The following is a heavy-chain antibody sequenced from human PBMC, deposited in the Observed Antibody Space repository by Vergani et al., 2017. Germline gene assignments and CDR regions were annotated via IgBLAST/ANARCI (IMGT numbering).Heavy chain of an antibody. CDR2: IYYTGSA. J-gene: IGHJ6*02. V-gene: IGHV4-39*01. CDR3: ARHDSGHYDASYYGLDV. D-gene: IGHD3-16*01. CDR1: GDSISSRNCY. Sequence: QLQLHKSGPGLVKPSETLSLTCTVSGDSISSRNCYWGWIRQTPGKGLEWIGSIYYTGSAYYNPSLKSRVSISVDASKNQFSLKLSSVTAADSAVYYCARHDSGHYDASYYGLDVWGQGTTVTVSS.